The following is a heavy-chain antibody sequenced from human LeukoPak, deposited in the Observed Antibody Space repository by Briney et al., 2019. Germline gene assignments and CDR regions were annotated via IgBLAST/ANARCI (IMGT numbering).Heavy chain of an antibody. CDR1: GYTLTELS. D-gene: IGHD1-26*01. CDR3: ATVGVGATPNYYYYYGMDV. CDR2: FDPEDGET. Sequence: GASVKVSCKVSGYTLTELSMHWVRQAPGKGLEWMGGFDPEDGETIYAQKFQGRVTMTEDTSTDTAYMELSSLRSEDTAVYYCATVGVGATPNYYYYYGMDVWGQGTTVTVSS. V-gene: IGHV1-24*01. J-gene: IGHJ6*02.